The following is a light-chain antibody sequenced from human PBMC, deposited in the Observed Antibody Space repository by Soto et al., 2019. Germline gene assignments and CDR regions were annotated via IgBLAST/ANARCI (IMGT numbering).Light chain of an antibody. J-gene: IGKJ1*01. CDR1: QSISSY. V-gene: IGKV1-39*01. CDR2: AAT. Sequence: IQMTQSPSSLSASVGDRVTITCRASQSISSYLNWYQHKPGKAPNLLIYAATTLQSGVPSRFSGSGSGTDFTLTIRSLQPEDLATYYGQQSYSNPRTVGQGNKGDIK. CDR3: QQSYSNPRT.